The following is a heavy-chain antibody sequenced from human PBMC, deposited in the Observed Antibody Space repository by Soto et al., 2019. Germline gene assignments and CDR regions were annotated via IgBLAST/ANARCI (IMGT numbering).Heavy chain of an antibody. CDR2: IYYSGST. D-gene: IGHD3-22*01. Sequence: SETLSLTCTVSGGSVSSGSYYWSWIRQPPGKGLEWIGYIYYSGSTNYNPSLKSRVTISVDTSKNQFSLKLSSVTAADTAVYYCARDDDSSGPFDDWGQGTLVTVSS. CDR3: ARDDDSSGPFDD. CDR1: GGSVSSGSYY. V-gene: IGHV4-61*01. J-gene: IGHJ4*02.